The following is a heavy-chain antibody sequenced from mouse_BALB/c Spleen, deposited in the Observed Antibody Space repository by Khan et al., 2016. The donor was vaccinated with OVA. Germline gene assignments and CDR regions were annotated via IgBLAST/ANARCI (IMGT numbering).Heavy chain of an antibody. V-gene: IGHV1-77*01. Sequence: QVQLQQSGAELARPGASVKLSCKASGYTFRDYDINGVKQRTGQGLEWIGEIFPGSGDTYYNEKCKGKATLTADKSSSTASMPLSRLTSGASAVYFRATRKALGYTLAHWGHVPLLTVAA. CDR2: IFPGSGDT. CDR3: ATRKALGYTLAH. D-gene: IGHD1-2*01. J-gene: IGHJ3*01. CDR1: GYTFRDYD.